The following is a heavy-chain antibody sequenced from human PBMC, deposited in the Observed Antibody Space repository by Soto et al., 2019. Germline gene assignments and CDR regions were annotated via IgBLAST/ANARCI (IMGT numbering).Heavy chain of an antibody. CDR3: ARAVAVPADFDY. CDR1: GYTFTGYA. Sequence: QVQLVQSGAEEKKPGASVKVSCKASGYTFTGYAMHWVRQAPGQRLEWMGWINAGNGHTKYSKKFQGRVTITRDTSASTADMELSSLRSEDTAVYYWARAVAVPADFDYWGQGTLVTVSS. J-gene: IGHJ4*02. D-gene: IGHD6-19*01. V-gene: IGHV1-3*05. CDR2: INAGNGHT.